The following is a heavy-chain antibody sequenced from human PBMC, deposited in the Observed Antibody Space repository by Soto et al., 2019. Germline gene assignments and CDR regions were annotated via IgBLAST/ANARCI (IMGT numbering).Heavy chain of an antibody. V-gene: IGHV2-5*02. Sequence: QITLKETGPTLVKPTQTLTLTCSFSVFSPTTSGVGVSWIRQPPGKALEWLALIFWDGDRRYSPSLRSRLTSSKDNSKKQVVLTMANMDPVDTGTYYCAYRRVGYSGYEYYFDHWGQGTLVTVSS. J-gene: IGHJ4*02. CDR1: VFSPTTSGVG. D-gene: IGHD5-12*01. CDR2: IFWDGDR. CDR3: AYRRVGYSGYEYYFDH.